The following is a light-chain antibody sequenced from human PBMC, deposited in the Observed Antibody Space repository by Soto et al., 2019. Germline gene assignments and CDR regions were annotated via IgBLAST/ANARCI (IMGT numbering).Light chain of an antibody. CDR1: SSNIGSNY. Sequence: QSVLTQPPSVSAAPGQRVTTSCSGSSSNIGSNYVSWYQQLPGTAPKLLIYDNYKRPSGIPDRFSGSSSGTSATLAIAGLQTGDEADYYCDSWDNSLSVVLFGGGTKLTVL. J-gene: IGLJ2*01. CDR3: DSWDNSLSVVL. V-gene: IGLV1-51*01. CDR2: DNY.